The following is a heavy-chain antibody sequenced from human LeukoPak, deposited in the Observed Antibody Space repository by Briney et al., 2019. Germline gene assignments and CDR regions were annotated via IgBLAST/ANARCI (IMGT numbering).Heavy chain of an antibody. CDR2: MNPNSGNT. J-gene: IGHJ5*02. D-gene: IGHD2-2*03. V-gene: IGHV1-8*03. CDR3: ARCVGYCSSTSCHPWFDP. Sequence: ASVKVSCKASGYTFTSYDINGVRQATGQGLEWMGWMNPNSGNTGYAQKFQGRVTITRNTSISTAYMGLSSLRSEDTAVYYCARCVGYCSSTSCHPWFDPWGQGTLVTVSS. CDR1: GYTFTSYD.